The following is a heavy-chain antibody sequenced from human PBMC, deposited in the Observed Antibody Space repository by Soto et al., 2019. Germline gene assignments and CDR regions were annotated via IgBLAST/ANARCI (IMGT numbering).Heavy chain of an antibody. CDR1: GGSISNYY. Sequence: SETLSLTCTVSGGSISNYYWSWTRQPPGKGLEWIGYIYYSGSTNYNPSLKSRVTISVDTSKNQFSLKLSSVTAADTAVYYCARRHGYTFDYWGQGTLVTVS. CDR2: IYYSGST. D-gene: IGHD3-16*02. CDR3: ARRHGYTFDY. V-gene: IGHV4-59*08. J-gene: IGHJ4*02.